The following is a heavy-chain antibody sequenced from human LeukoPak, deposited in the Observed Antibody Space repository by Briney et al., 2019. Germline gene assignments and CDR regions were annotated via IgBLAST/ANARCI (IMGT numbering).Heavy chain of an antibody. J-gene: IGHJ5*02. CDR2: ISGSDGST. CDR3: AKASRSSWYGCFDP. V-gene: IGHV3-23*01. CDR1: GFTFSNYA. D-gene: IGHD6-13*01. Sequence: GGSLRLSCAASGFTFSNYAMSWVRQAPGKGLEWVSTISGSDGSTYYADSVKGRFTISRDNSKNTLYLQMNSLGAEDTAVYYCAKASRSSWYGCFDPWGQGTLVTVSS.